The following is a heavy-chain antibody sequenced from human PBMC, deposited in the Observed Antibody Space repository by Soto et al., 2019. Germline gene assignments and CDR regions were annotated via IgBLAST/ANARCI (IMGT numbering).Heavy chain of an antibody. V-gene: IGHV3-72*01. CDR3: AMLGGWSGGSTGMDV. Sequence: EVQLVESGGGLVQPGGSLRLSCAASGLIFSDYHMDWVRQAPGKGLEWVGRIRRKANSYTTEYAASVQGRFTISRDDSKISLYLQMNSLKSEDTAVYYCAMLGGWSGGSTGMDVWGQGTTVTVSS. CDR1: GLIFSDYH. CDR2: IRRKANSYTT. J-gene: IGHJ6*02. D-gene: IGHD6-19*01.